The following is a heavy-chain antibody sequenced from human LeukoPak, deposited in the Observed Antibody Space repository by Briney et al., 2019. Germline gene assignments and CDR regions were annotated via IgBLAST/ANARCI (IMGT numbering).Heavy chain of an antibody. Sequence: ASVKVSCKASGGTFSSYTISWVRQAPGQGLEWMGWINPNSGGTNYAQKFQGRVTMTRDTSISTAYMELSRLTSDDTAVYYCARGDYRLYYYYMDVWGRGTTVTISS. V-gene: IGHV1-2*02. CDR1: GGTFSSYT. D-gene: IGHD4-17*01. CDR3: ARGDYRLYYYYMDV. J-gene: IGHJ6*03. CDR2: INPNSGGT.